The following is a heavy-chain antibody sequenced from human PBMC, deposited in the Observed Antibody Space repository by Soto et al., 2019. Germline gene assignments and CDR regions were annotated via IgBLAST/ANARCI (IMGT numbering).Heavy chain of an antibody. CDR2: ISGSGGST. D-gene: IGHD6-19*01. J-gene: IGHJ4*02. V-gene: IGHV3-23*01. Sequence: GGSLKLSCVPPSFTFHNLASTCAPQAPGKGLECVSLISGSGGSTSYADSVKGRFTVSRDNSKNTLYLQMNTLRADDTAIYFCAIDQSYSSDWALTPFVYWGQGP. CDR3: AIDQSYSSDWALTPFVY. CDR1: SFTFHNLA.